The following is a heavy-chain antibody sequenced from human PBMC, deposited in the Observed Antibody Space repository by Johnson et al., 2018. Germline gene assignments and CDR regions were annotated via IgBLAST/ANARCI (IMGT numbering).Heavy chain of an antibody. CDR3: ARVGKMATIRPYAFDI. Sequence: QERLVESGAEVKKPGASVKVSCKASGYTFTSYYMHWVRQAPGQGLEWMGIINPSGGSTSYAQKFQGRVTMTRDTSTSTVYMELSSLRSEDTAVYYCARVGKMATIRPYAFDIWGQGTMVTVSS. CDR1: GYTFTSYY. CDR2: INPSGGST. D-gene: IGHD5-24*01. J-gene: IGHJ3*02. V-gene: IGHV1-46*01.